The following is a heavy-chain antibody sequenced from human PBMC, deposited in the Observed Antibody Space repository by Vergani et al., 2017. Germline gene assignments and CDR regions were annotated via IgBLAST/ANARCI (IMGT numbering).Heavy chain of an antibody. CDR2: ISHSGST. D-gene: IGHD2-15*01. J-gene: IGHJ3*02. Sequence: QVQLQESGPGLVKPPGTLSLTGAVSGDSFRSNKWWTWVRQSPGKTLEWIGEISHSGSTNYNPSLKGRVTLSLDTSKNQFSLRLSSVTAADTAVYYCARDPKSYCSGGSCFSVWGAFDIWGRGTTVTVSS. CDR1: GDSFRSNKW. CDR3: ARDPKSYCSGGSCFSVWGAFDI. V-gene: IGHV4-4*03.